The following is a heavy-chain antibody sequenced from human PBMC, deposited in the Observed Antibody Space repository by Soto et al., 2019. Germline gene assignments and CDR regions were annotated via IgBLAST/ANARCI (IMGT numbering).Heavy chain of an antibody. CDR1: GLIFSNYW. CDR3: AVFGRTTGFDY. CDR2: IRHDGSEK. Sequence: EVQLLESGGGLVQPGGSLRLSFEASGLIFSNYWLSWVRKPPGMGLEWVANIRHDGSEKYYVDSVKGRFTISRDNTKNSLYLQVDSLRDEDTAVYYCAVFGRTTGFDYWGQGTLVTVSS. D-gene: IGHD4-17*01. J-gene: IGHJ4*02. V-gene: IGHV3-7*01.